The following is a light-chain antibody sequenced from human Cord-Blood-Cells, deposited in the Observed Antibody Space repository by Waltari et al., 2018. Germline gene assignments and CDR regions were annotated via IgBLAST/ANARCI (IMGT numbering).Light chain of an antibody. CDR3: SSYTSSSTVV. J-gene: IGLJ2*01. V-gene: IGLV2-14*01. CDR2: DVS. Sequence: QSALTQPASVSGSPGPSITISCTGTSSYVGGYTYVSWYQQHPGKAPKLMIYDVSNRPSGVSNRFPGSKSGNTASLTISGLQAEDEADYYCSSYTSSSTVVFGGGTKLTVL. CDR1: SSYVGGYTY.